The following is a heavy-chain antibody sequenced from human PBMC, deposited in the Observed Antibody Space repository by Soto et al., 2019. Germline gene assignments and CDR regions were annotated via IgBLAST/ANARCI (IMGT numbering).Heavy chain of an antibody. D-gene: IGHD4-17*01. CDR3: AREPSGRDDYGHERES. J-gene: IGHJ5*02. CDR2: ISSESNTI. V-gene: IGHV3-48*02. CDR1: GFTFSSYS. Sequence: GGSLRLSCAASGFTFSSYSMHWVRQAPGKGLEWVSYISSESNTIYYADSVKGRFTISRDNAKNSLFLQMNSLRDEDTAVYYCAREPSGRDDYGHERESWGLGTLVTVSS.